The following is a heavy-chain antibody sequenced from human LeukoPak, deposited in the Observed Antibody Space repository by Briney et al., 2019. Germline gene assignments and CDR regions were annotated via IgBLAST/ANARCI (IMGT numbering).Heavy chain of an antibody. CDR2: ISSNGGST. D-gene: IGHD6-19*01. CDR3: VKTTRSGWYNLFFDY. Sequence: GGSLRLSCSASGFTFSSYAMHWVRQAPGKGLEYVSAISSNGGSTYYADSVKGRFAISRDNSKNTLYLQMSSLRAEDTAVYYCVKTTRSGWYNLFFDYWGQGTLVTVSS. J-gene: IGHJ4*02. CDR1: GFTFSSYA. V-gene: IGHV3-64D*06.